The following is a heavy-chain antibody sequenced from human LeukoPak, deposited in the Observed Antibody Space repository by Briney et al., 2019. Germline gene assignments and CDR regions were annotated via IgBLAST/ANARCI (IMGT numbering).Heavy chain of an antibody. J-gene: IGHJ4*02. D-gene: IGHD5-24*01. CDR3: ARDRYGDGFAHFDY. V-gene: IGHV1-2*02. Sequence: ASVKVSCKASGYTFTDYYIHWVRQAPGQGLEWVAWINPTSGGTNYAQKLQDRVTMTWDTSITTAYMDLSRLTSDDTAVYYCARDRYGDGFAHFDYWGQGVLVTVSS. CDR2: INPTSGGT. CDR1: GYTFTDYY.